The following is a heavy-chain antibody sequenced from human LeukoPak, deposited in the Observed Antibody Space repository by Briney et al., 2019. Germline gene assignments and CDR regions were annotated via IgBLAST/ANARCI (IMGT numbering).Heavy chain of an antibody. J-gene: IGHJ4*02. V-gene: IGHV4-38-2*02. D-gene: IGHD3-3*01. Sequence: SETLSLTCAVAGYSISSGYYWGSIRQPPGKGLAWIGSIYHSGSTYYTPSLESRVTISVDTSKNKLSLKLSSVTAADTAVYYCARDAQYTIFGVVTYWGQGTLVTVSS. CDR2: IYHSGST. CDR1: GYSISSGYY. CDR3: ARDAQYTIFGVVTY.